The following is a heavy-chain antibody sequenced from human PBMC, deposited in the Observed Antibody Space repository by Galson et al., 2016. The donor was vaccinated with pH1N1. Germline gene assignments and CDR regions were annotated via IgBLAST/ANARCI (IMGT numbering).Heavy chain of an antibody. CDR3: AHQPSGEGFAP. D-gene: IGHD3-16*01. CDR2: VDWDDEK. V-gene: IGHV2-70*04. J-gene: IGHJ5*01. CDR1: GISDMR. Sequence: PALVKPTQTLTLTCTFSGISDMRVSWFCQPPGKALEWLARVDWDDEKFYSPSLRTRLTISNDTSRTPVVLIMTNMAPVDTATYYCAHQPSGEGFAPWGQGILVTVSS.